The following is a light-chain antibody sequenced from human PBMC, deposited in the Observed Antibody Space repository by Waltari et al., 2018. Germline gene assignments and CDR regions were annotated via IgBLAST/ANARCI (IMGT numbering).Light chain of an antibody. V-gene: IGLV1-40*01. CDR1: GSNLGAGYD. CDR2: GSS. Sequence: QSVLTQPPSVSGAPGQRVSISCTGSGSNLGAGYDVHWYQHHPGQAPKLPIYGSSTRPPGVPDRFFGSQSGTSASLAITALQAEDEAEYYCQSYDTSLSVVFGGGTKLTVL. CDR3: QSYDTSLSVV. J-gene: IGLJ2*01.